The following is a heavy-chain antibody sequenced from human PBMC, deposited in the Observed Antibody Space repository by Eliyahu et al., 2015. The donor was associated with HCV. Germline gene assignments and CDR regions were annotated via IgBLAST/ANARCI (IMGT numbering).Heavy chain of an antibody. CDR1: GGSISSSRYC. D-gene: IGHD6-13*01. CDR2: IYSSGST. J-gene: IGHJ5*02. Sequence: QLQLQESGPGLVKPSETLSLTCTVSGGSISSSRYCWGWIRQPPGKGLEWIGTIYSSGSTYYTPSLKSRVTMSVDTSKNQFSLKLNSLTAADTAIYFCARRKQSAPTWFDPWGPGTLVTVSS. CDR3: ARRKQSAPTWFDP. V-gene: IGHV4-39*01.